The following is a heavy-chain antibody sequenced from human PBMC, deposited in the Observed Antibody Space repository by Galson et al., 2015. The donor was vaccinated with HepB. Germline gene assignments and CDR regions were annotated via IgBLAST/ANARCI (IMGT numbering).Heavy chain of an antibody. D-gene: IGHD1-1*01. J-gene: IGHJ3*02. CDR2: IYTSGKA. CDR3: ASINWDGHVFDI. Sequence: ETLSLTCSVSGDSVSNYYWSWIRQPAGKGLEWIGRIYTSGKAKSNPSLSSRVTMSVDTSKNQFSLNLTSVTAADTALYFCASINWDGHVFDIWGQGAMVTVSS. V-gene: IGHV4-4*07. CDR1: GDSVSNYY.